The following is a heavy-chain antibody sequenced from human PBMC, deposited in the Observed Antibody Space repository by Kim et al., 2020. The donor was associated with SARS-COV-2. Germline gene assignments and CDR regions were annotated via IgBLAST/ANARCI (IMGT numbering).Heavy chain of an antibody. CDR3: ARDRRAVAGTGGGAEYFDL. J-gene: IGHJ2*01. Sequence: SQTLSLTCAISGDSVSSNSAAWNWIRQSPSRGLEWLGRTYYRSKWYNDYAVSVKSRITINPDTSKNQFSLQLNSVTPEDTAVYYCARDRRAVAGTGGGAEYFDLWGRGTLVTVSS. CDR1: GDSVSSNSAA. V-gene: IGHV6-1*01. D-gene: IGHD6-19*01. CDR2: TYYRSKWYN.